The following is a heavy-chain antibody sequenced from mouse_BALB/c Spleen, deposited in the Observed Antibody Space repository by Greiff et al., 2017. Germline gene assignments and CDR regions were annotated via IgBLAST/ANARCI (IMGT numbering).Heavy chain of an antibody. CDR1: GYSITSDYA. CDR2: ISYSGST. CDR3: ARLTGTGAY. J-gene: IGHJ3*01. D-gene: IGHD4-1*01. Sequence: EVKLKESGPGLVKPSQSLSLTCTVTGYSITSDYAWNWIRQFPGNKLEWMGYISYSGSTSYNPSLKSRISITRDTSKNQFFLQLNSVTTEDTATYYCARLTGTGAYWGQGTLVTVSA. V-gene: IGHV3-2*02.